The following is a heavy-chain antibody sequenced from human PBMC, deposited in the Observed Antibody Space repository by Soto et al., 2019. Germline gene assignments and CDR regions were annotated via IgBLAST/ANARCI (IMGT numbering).Heavy chain of an antibody. CDR1: GFTFSNFG. CDR2: IWYDGSNE. V-gene: IGHV3-33*01. J-gene: IGHJ4*02. Sequence: QVQLVESGGGVVQPGRSLRLSCAASGFTFSNFGMHWVRQAPGKGLEWVAVIWYDGSNEYYPDSVKGRFTISRDNSKNSLYLQMNSLRVEDTSVYYCARAGYCGPGCYYYFDYWGQGTLVTVSS. D-gene: IGHD2-21*02. CDR3: ARAGYCGPGCYYYFDY.